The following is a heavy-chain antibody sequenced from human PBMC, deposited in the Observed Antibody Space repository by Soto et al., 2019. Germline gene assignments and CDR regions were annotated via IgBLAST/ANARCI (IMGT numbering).Heavy chain of an antibody. CDR2: INHSGST. D-gene: IGHD6-6*01. CDR1: GGSFSGYY. CDR3: ARVYPAR. J-gene: IGHJ4*02. V-gene: IGHV4-34*01. Sequence: SETLSLTCAVYGGSFSGYYWSWIRQPPGKGLEWIGEINHSGSTNYNPSLKSRVTISVDTSKNQFSLKLSSVTAADTAVYYCARVYPARWGQGTLVTVSS.